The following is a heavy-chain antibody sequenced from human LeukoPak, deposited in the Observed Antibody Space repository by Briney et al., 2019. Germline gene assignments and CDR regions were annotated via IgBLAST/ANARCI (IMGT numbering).Heavy chain of an antibody. Sequence: PGASLRLSCAASGFTFSNNAMSWVRQPPGKGLEWVSAISGSGGSTYYADSVKGRFTISTDNSKNTLYLQMNSLRAEDTAVYYCAKGLSAIDYWGQGTLVTVSS. CDR1: GFTFSNNA. J-gene: IGHJ4*02. CDR3: AKGLSAIDY. CDR2: ISGSGGST. V-gene: IGHV3-23*01. D-gene: IGHD3-16*01.